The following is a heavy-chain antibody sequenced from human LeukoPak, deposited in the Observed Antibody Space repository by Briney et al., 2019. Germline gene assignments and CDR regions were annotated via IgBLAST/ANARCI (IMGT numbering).Heavy chain of an antibody. CDR1: GFTFSNYS. V-gene: IGHV3-48*01. CDR3: ARDEGGSYYDKFDY. Sequence: TGGSLRLSCAASGFTFSNYSMNWVRQAPGKGLEWVSYISSSSSTIYYADSVKGRFTISRDNAKNSLYLQMNSLRAEDTAVYYCARDEGGSYYDKFDYWGQGTLVTVSS. D-gene: IGHD1-26*01. J-gene: IGHJ4*02. CDR2: ISSSSSTI.